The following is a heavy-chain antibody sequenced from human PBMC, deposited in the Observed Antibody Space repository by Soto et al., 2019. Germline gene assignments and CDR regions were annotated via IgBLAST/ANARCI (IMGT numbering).Heavy chain of an antibody. V-gene: IGHV1-8*01. CDR3: ARGPYCSSTRRYLGLDY. D-gene: IGHD2-2*01. CDR2: MNPNSGNT. Sequence: QVQLVQSGAEVKKPGASVKVSCKASGYTFTSYDINWVRQATGQGLEWMGWMNPNSGNTGYAQKFQGRVTMIRNTSISTAYMELSSLRSEDTAVYYCARGPYCSSTRRYLGLDYWGQGTLVTVSS. J-gene: IGHJ4*02. CDR1: GYTFTSYD.